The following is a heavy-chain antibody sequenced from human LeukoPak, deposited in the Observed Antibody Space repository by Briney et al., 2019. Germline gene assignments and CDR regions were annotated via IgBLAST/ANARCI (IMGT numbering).Heavy chain of an antibody. CDR2: ISSSGSTI. D-gene: IGHD3-10*01. V-gene: IGHV3-48*03. CDR1: GFTFSSYE. J-gene: IGHJ4*02. Sequence: GGSLRLSCAASGFTFSSYEMNWVRQAPGKGLEWVSYISSSGSTIYYADSVKGRFTISRDNSKNTLYLQMNSLRAEDTAVYYCAKGDQLLVRGVITSAFDYWGQGTLVTVSS. CDR3: AKGDQLLVRGVITSAFDY.